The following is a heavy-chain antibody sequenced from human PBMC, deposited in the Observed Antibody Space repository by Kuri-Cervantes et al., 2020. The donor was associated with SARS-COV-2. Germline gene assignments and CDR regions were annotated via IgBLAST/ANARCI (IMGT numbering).Heavy chain of an antibody. D-gene: IGHD1-26*01. Sequence: GGSLRLSCAASGFTFSSYAMHWVRQAPGKGLEWVAVISYDGSNKYYADSVKGRFTISRDNSKNTLYLQMNSLRAEDTALYYCARQYSESCGDTFDIWGQGTMVTVSS. V-gene: IGHV3-30-3*01. J-gene: IGHJ3*02. CDR1: GFTFSSYA. CDR3: ARQYSESCGDTFDI. CDR2: ISYDGSNK.